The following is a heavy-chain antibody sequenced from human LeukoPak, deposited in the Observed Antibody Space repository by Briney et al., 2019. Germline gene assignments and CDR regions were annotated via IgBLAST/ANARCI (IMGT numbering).Heavy chain of an antibody. CDR1: GGSISSYY. CDR3: ASHLWFGPSDAFDI. J-gene: IGHJ3*02. V-gene: IGHV4-59*08. CDR2: IYYSGST. D-gene: IGHD3-10*01. Sequence: SETPSLTCTVSGGSISSYYWSWIRQTPGKGLEWIGYIYYSGSTNYNPSLKSRVTISVDTSKNQFSLKLSSVTAADTAVYYCASHLWFGPSDAFDIWGQGTMVTVSS.